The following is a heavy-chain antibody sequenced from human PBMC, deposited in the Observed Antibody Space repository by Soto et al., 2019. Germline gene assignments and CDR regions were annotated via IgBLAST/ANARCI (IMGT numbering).Heavy chain of an antibody. CDR3: ARDRGHSSSFSYYGMDV. CDR2: INPNSGGT. J-gene: IGHJ6*02. D-gene: IGHD6-6*01. V-gene: IGHV1-2*04. Sequence: ASVKVSCKASGYTFTGYYMHWVRQAPGQGLEWMGWINPNSGGTNYAQKFQGWVTMTRDTSISTAYMELSRLRSDDTAVYYCARDRGHSSSFSYYGMDVWGQGTTVTVSS. CDR1: GYTFTGYY.